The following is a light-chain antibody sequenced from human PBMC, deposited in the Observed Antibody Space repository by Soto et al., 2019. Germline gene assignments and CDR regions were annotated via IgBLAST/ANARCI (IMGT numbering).Light chain of an antibody. CDR2: GAS. J-gene: IGKJ1*01. Sequence: EIVLTQSPGTLSLSPGERVTLSCRASQSVSSSYLAWYQQKPGQAPRLLIYGASSRATGIPDRFSGSGSGTDFTLTISRLEPEDLAVYYCQQYGSSPGTFGQGTKVEIK. V-gene: IGKV3-20*01. CDR1: QSVSSSY. CDR3: QQYGSSPGT.